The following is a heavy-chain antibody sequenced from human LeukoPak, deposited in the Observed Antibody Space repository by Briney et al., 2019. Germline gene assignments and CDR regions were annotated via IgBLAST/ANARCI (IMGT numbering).Heavy chain of an antibody. Sequence: SETLSLTCTVSGGSIGSGGYYWSWIRQNPGKGLEWIGSIYYSGNTYHNPSLRGRITISVDTSKNQLSLKLSSVTAADTAVYYCARGRQPLSRFDPWGQGTLVTVSS. CDR3: ARGRQPLSRFDP. CDR1: GGSIGSGGYY. V-gene: IGHV4-31*03. D-gene: IGHD5-18*01. CDR2: IYYSGNT. J-gene: IGHJ5*02.